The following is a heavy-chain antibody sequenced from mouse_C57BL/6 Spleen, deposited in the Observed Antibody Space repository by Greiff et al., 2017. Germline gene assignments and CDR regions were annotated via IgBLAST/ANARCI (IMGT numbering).Heavy chain of an antibody. CDR1: GFTFSDYG. CDR2: ISSGSSTI. D-gene: IGHD4-1*01. CDR3: ARGTGYDWYFDV. Sequence: VHLVESGGGLVKPGGSLKLSCAASGFTFSDYGMHWVRQAPEKGLEWVAYISSGSSTIYYADTVKGRFTISRDNAKNTLFLQMTSLRSEDTAMYYCARGTGYDWYFDVWGTGTTVTVSS. V-gene: IGHV5-17*01. J-gene: IGHJ1*03.